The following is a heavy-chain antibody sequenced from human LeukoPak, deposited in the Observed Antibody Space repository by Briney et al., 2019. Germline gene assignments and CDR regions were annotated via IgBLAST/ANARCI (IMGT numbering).Heavy chain of an antibody. V-gene: IGHV3-7*03. CDR3: AREGYCSSTSCYYYYGMDV. Sequence: GGSLRLSCVASGFTFSSYWMSWVRQAPGKGLEWVADIKEDGSEKYYVDFVKGRFTISRDNAKNSLYLQMNSLRAEDTAVYYCAREGYCSSTSCYYYYGMDVWGQGTTVTVSS. CDR1: GFTFSSYW. CDR2: IKEDGSEK. J-gene: IGHJ6*02. D-gene: IGHD2-2*01.